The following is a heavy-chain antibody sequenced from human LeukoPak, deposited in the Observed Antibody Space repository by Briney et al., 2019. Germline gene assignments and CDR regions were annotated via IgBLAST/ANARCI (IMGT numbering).Heavy chain of an antibody. CDR2: INTNTGNP. Sequence: GASVKVSCKSSGYTFTIYAINWVRQAPGQGLAWVGWINTNTGNPTNAQGFTDRFVFSLVTSVSTAYLQISSLKGEDAAVYYCARDITIYRFDPWGQGTLVTVSS. CDR3: ARDITIYRFDP. D-gene: IGHD3-3*01. V-gene: IGHV7-4-1*02. J-gene: IGHJ5*02. CDR1: GYTFTIYA.